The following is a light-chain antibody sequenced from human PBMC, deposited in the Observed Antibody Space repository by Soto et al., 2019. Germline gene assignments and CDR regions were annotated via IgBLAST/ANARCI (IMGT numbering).Light chain of an antibody. V-gene: IGKV1-5*03. Sequence: DIQMTQSPSTLSASVGDRVTITCRASQSVSTWLAWYQQKPGKAPKLLIYKASSLESGVPSRFSGSGSGTESTLTISSLQPDDFATYYCQQYNSWTFGQGTKVDI. J-gene: IGKJ1*01. CDR1: QSVSTW. CDR2: KAS. CDR3: QQYNSWT.